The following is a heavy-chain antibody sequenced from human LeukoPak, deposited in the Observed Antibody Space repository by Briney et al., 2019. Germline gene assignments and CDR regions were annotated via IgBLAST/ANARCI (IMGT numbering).Heavy chain of an antibody. CDR2: INSHGGST. CDR3: VRSSGSLNYNYYGMDV. D-gene: IGHD6-19*01. V-gene: IGHV3-64D*06. Sequence: GGSLRLSCSASGFSFSTHAMHWVRQAPGKGLEYVSTINSHGGSTYYADSVRGRFTISRDDSKNTLSLQVSSLRPEDTALYYCVRSSGSLNYNYYGMDVWGQGTTITVSS. J-gene: IGHJ6*02. CDR1: GFSFSTHA.